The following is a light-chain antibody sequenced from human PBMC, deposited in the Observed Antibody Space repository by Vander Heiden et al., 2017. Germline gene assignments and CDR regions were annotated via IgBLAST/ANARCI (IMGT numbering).Light chain of an antibody. J-gene: IGLJ1*01. Sequence: QSALPQPAPVSGSPGQSITVSCTGTSSDFGGYNSVSWYQQHPGKAPKLMIYDVSNRPSGVSNRFSGSQSGNTASLTISGLQAEDEADYYCVSFTPSSTPYVFGTGTKVTVL. CDR1: SSDFGGYNS. CDR2: DVS. V-gene: IGLV2-14*03. CDR3: VSFTPSSTPYV.